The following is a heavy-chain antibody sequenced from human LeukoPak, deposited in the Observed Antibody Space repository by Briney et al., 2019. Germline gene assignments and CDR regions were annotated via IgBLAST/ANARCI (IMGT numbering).Heavy chain of an antibody. V-gene: IGHV4-4*09. CDR1: GGSISSYY. J-gene: IGHJ6*03. CDR2: IYTSGST. CDR3: ARRGDGYNYYYYYYMDV. D-gene: IGHD5-24*01. Sequence: SETLSLTCTVSGGSISSYYWSWIRQPPGKGLEWIGCIYTSGSTNYNPSLKSRVTISVDTSKNQFSLKLSSVTAADTAVYYCARRGDGYNYYYYYYMDVWGKGTTVTVSS.